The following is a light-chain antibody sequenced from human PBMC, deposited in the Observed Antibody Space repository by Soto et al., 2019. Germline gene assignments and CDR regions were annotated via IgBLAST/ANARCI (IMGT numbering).Light chain of an antibody. CDR1: QGIRNF. J-gene: IGKJ3*01. V-gene: IGKV1-27*01. Sequence: DIQMTQSPPSLSASVGDGVTITCRASQGIRNFVAWYQQKPGKAPKLLIYAASTLQSGVPSRFSGSGSGTDFALTISSLQPEAVATYSCQKYSSVPVFGPGTKVEIK. CDR2: AAS. CDR3: QKYSSVPV.